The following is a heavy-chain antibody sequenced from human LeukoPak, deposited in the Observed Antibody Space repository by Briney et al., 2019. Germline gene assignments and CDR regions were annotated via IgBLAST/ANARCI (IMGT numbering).Heavy chain of an antibody. CDR2: INPSRGNT. J-gene: IGHJ4*02. D-gene: IGHD2-15*01. V-gene: IGHV3-23*01. Sequence: GGSLRLSCAASGFTFSDYYMSWIRQAPGKGLEWVSSINPSRGNTYYADSVKGRFTIFGDNSKNTLYLQMNSLRAEDTAVYYCAKEHMAAAVYYFDYWGQGTLVIVSS. CDR3: AKEHMAAAVYYFDY. CDR1: GFTFSDYY.